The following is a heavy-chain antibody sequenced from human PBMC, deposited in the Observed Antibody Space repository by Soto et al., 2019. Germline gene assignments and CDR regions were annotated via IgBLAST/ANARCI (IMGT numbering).Heavy chain of an antibody. D-gene: IGHD3-16*02. Sequence: ASVKVSCKASGYTFTSYGISWVRQAPGQGLEWMGWISAYNGNTNYAQKLQGRVTMTTDTSTSTAYMELRSLRSDDTAVYYCARSDYDYIWGSSRNFDYWGQGTLVTVSS. CDR2: ISAYNGNT. J-gene: IGHJ4*02. CDR1: GYTFTSYG. V-gene: IGHV1-18*01. CDR3: ARSDYDYIWGSSRNFDY.